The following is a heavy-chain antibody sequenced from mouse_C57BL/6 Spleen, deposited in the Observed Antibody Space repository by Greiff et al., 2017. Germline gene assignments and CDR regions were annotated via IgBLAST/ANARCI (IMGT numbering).Heavy chain of an antibody. J-gene: IGHJ1*03. CDR1: GYTFTSYW. CDR2: VDPNCGGT. CDR3: ARDYYGSSYWYFDV. D-gene: IGHD1-1*01. V-gene: IGHV1-72*01. Sequence: QVQLQQPGAELVKPGASVKLSCKASGYTFTSYWLHWVKQRPGRGLEWIGRVDPNCGGTKYNEKFKSKATLTVDKPSSTAYMQLSSLTSEDFAVYYCARDYYGSSYWYFDVWGTGTTVTVSS.